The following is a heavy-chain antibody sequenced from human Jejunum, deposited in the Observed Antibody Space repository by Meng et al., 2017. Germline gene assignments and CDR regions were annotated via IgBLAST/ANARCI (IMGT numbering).Heavy chain of an antibody. CDR3: AKSRVGATRYFDY. Sequence: EVQLLESGGGLVQPGGSLRLSCAASGFTFSVYAMSWVRQAPGKGLEWVSAISGVGANTYYADSVRGRFTISRDNSKNTLFLQMNSLRAEDTAVYYCAKSRVGATRYFDYWGQGTLVTVSS. J-gene: IGHJ4*02. D-gene: IGHD1-26*01. V-gene: IGHV3-23*01. CDR1: GFTFSVYA. CDR2: ISGVGANT.